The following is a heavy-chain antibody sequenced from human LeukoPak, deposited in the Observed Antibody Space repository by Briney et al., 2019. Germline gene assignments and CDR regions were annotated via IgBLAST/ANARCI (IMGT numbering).Heavy chain of an antibody. CDR3: ARAVVVVVAASHLYYYGMDV. J-gene: IGHJ6*02. D-gene: IGHD2-15*01. CDR2: IIPIFGTA. V-gene: IGHV1-69*13. Sequence: SVKVSCKASGGTFSSYAISWVRQAPGQGLEWMGGIIPIFGTANYAQKFQGRVTITADESTSTAYGELSSLRSEDTAVYYCARAVVVVVAASHLYYYGMDVWGQGTTVTVSS. CDR1: GGTFSSYA.